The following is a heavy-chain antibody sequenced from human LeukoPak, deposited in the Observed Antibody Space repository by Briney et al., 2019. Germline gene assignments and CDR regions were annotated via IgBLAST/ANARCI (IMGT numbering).Heavy chain of an antibody. D-gene: IGHD6-19*01. CDR3: ARSIAVAASAFDY. CDR1: GGSISSYY. V-gene: IGHV4-59*01. CDR2: IYYSGRT. Sequence: SETLSLTCTVSGGSISSYYWNWIRQPPGKGLEWIGYIYYSGRTNYNPSLKGRVTISVDTSKNQFSLKLSSVTAADTAVYYCARSIAVAASAFDYWGQGTLVTVSS. J-gene: IGHJ4*02.